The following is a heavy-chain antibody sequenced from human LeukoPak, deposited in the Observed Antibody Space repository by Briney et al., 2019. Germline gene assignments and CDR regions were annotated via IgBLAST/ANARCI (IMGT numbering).Heavy chain of an antibody. J-gene: IGHJ1*01. CDR2: ISGSGGST. CDR1: GFTFSSYA. Sequence: GGSLRLSCAASGFTFSSYAMSWVRQTPVKGLEWVSVISGSGGSTYYADSVKGRFTISRVNSKNTLYLQMNSLRAEDTAVYYCAKENYGDSTGGRFQRWGQGTLVTVSS. V-gene: IGHV3-23*01. D-gene: IGHD4-17*01. CDR3: AKENYGDSTGGRFQR.